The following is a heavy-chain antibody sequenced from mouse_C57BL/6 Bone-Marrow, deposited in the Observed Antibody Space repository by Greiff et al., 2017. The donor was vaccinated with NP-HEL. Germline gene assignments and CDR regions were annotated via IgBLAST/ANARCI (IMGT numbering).Heavy chain of an antibody. CDR2: IRNKANGYTT. Sequence: EVKLVESGGGLVQPGGSLSLSCAASGFTFTDYYMSWVRQPPGKALEWLGFIRNKANGYTTEYSASVKGRFTISRDNSQSILYLQMNALRAEDSATYYGARYSYGSSFHYYAMDYWGQGTSVTVSS. V-gene: IGHV7-3*01. CDR3: ARYSYGSSFHYYAMDY. CDR1: GFTFTDYY. J-gene: IGHJ4*01. D-gene: IGHD1-1*01.